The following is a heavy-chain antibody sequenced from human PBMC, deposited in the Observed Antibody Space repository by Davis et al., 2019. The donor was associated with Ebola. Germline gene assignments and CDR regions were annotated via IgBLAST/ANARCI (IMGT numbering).Heavy chain of an antibody. J-gene: IGHJ6*02. D-gene: IGHD6-13*01. Sequence: GESLKISCAASGFIFSTYDIHWVRQAPGKGLEWLALISDDENNKYYADSVKGRFTISRDNSRNTLYLQMNSLRAEDTAVYYCARKMDSSPLSYGMDVWGQGTTVTVSS. CDR2: ISDDENNK. V-gene: IGHV3-30-3*02. CDR3: ARKMDSSPLSYGMDV. CDR1: GFIFSTYD.